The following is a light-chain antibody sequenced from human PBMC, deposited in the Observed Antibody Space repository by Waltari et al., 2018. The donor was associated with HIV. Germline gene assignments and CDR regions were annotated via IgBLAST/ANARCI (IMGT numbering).Light chain of an antibody. J-gene: IGLJ3*02. CDR3: AAWDDSLGGRGL. CDR1: SPKLGSNH. V-gene: IGLV1-47*01. CDR2: RNK. Sequence: QSVLTPPPSATGTPGQRVTIPCSGSSPKLGSNHVHRDQQLPGTTPKLLIYRNKQRPSGVPDRFSAAKSGTSASLAIRGLRSEDEGDYYCAAWDDSLGGRGLFGGGTRLTVL.